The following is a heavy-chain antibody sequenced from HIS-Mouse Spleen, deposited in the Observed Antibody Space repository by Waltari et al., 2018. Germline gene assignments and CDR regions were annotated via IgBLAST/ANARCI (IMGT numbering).Heavy chain of an antibody. CDR3: ARIPTPPPAAMGLD. CDR1: GFTFSSYA. D-gene: IGHD2-2*01. CDR2: ISYDGSNK. J-gene: IGHJ4*02. V-gene: IGHV3-30*04. Sequence: GVVQPGRSLRLSCAASGFTFSSYAMHWVRQAPGKGLEWVAVISYDGSNKYYADSVKGRFTISRDNSKNTLYLQMNSLRAEDTAVYYCARIPTPPPAAMGLDWGQGTLVTVSS.